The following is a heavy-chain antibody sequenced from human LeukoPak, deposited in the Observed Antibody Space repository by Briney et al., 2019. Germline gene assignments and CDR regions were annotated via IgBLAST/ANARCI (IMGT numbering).Heavy chain of an antibody. CDR3: TRGAGTSWFDY. CDR2: MNPNSGVT. CDR1: GYTFTVNY. D-gene: IGHD2-2*01. Sequence: ASVKVSCKPSGYTFTVNYLHWVRQAPGQGLEWVGWMNPNSGVTGYAQNFQGRVTMTRDTSISTAYMELSNLTSDDTAVYYCTRGAGTSWFDYWGQGSLVTVSS. J-gene: IGHJ4*02. V-gene: IGHV1-2*02.